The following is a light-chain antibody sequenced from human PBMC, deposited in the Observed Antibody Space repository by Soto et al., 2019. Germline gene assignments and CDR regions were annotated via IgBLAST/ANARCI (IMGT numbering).Light chain of an antibody. J-gene: IGKJ4*01. CDR2: GAS. CDR3: QQYGSSPGLT. V-gene: IGKV3-20*01. Sequence: EVVLTQSPGTLSFSPGESATLSCRASHSVRNTYLAWYQRRPGRAPRLLIYGASSRATGIPDRFSGSGSGTVFSLTISSLEPADFAVYYCQQYGSSPGLTFGGGTKVDIK. CDR1: HSVRNTY.